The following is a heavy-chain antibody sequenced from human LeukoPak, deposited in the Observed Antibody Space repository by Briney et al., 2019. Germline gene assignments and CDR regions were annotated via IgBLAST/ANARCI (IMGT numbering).Heavy chain of an antibody. V-gene: IGHV4-34*01. Sequence: PSDTLSLTCAVYGGSFSGYYWSWIRQPPGKGLEWIGEINHSGSTNYNPSLKSRVTISVDTSKNQFSLKLSSVTAADTAVYYCARGEWELTDYWGQGTLVTVSS. CDR1: GGSFSGYY. J-gene: IGHJ4*02. CDR3: ARGEWELTDY. D-gene: IGHD1-26*01. CDR2: INHSGST.